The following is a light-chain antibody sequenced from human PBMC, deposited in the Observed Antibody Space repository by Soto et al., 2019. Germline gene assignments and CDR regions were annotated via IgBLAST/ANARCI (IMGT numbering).Light chain of an antibody. J-gene: IGLJ2*01. CDR2: EDN. CDR1: SSDVGTYNL. CDR3: YSYAGGNTWV. Sequence: QSALTQPASVSGSPGQSITISCTGSSSDVGTYNLVSWYQQHPGKAPKLIIYEDNKRPSGVSNRFSGSKSGNTASLTIAGLQAGDEADYYCYSYAGGNTWVFGGGTKLTVL. V-gene: IGLV2-23*01.